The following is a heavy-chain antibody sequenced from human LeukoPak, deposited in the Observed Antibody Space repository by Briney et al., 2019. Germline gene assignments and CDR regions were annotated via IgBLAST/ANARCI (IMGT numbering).Heavy chain of an antibody. CDR3: ARHRAEMATITDDAFDM. V-gene: IGHV4-4*09. D-gene: IGHD5-24*01. Sequence: SETLSLTCTVSGSSIGTYSWSWIRQPPGKGLVWIGYIYSTGSTHYNPSLKSRATMSPDTSKNQFSLRLSSVTAADTAVFYCARHRAEMATITDDAFDMWGQGTMVTVSS. J-gene: IGHJ3*02. CDR1: GSSIGTYS. CDR2: IYSTGST.